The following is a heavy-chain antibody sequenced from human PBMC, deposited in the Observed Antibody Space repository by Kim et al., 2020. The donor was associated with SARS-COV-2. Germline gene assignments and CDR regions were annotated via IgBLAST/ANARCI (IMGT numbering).Heavy chain of an antibody. Sequence: ASVKVSCRASGYSFPDYYIHWVRQAPGQGLEWMGWIHPNNADTHCTQNFQGRVTMTRDTTVFTVYMELTTLRSDDTAVYYCTREVDVPNYDIFDIWGQGTTVTVSS. CDR3: TREVDVPNYDIFDI. V-gene: IGHV1-2*02. D-gene: IGHD3-16*01. CDR1: GYSFPDYY. J-gene: IGHJ3*02. CDR2: IHPNNADT.